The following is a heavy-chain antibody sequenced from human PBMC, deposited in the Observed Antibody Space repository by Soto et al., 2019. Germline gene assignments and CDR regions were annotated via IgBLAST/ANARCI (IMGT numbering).Heavy chain of an antibody. J-gene: IGHJ4*02. CDR2: ITSSSDSI. CDR1: GFTFSSYS. Sequence: EVQLVESGGDLVQSGGSLTLSCAASGFTFSSYSMNWVRQAPGKGLEWVSYITSSSDSIFYADSVKGRFTTSRDNAKNSLYLQMNSLRDEDTAMYYCAGLGDGSAWGQGTLVTVSS. D-gene: IGHD3-10*01. V-gene: IGHV3-48*02. CDR3: AGLGDGSA.